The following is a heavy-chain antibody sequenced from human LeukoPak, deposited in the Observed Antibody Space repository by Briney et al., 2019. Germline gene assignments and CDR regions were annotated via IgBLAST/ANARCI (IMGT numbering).Heavy chain of an antibody. CDR3: AKGSGSYPYHYYYYYYMDV. J-gene: IGHJ6*03. V-gene: IGHV3-23*01. CDR2: ISGSGGST. CDR1: GFTFSSYG. D-gene: IGHD3-10*01. Sequence: GGSLRLSCAASGFTFSSYGMSWVRQAPGTGLEWVSTISGSGGSTYYADSVKGRFTISRDNSKNTLYLQMNSLRAEDTAVYYCAKGSGSYPYHYYYYYYMDVWGKGTTVTVSS.